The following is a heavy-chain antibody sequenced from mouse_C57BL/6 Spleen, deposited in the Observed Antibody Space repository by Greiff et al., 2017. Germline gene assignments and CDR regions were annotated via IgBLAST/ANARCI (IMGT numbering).Heavy chain of an antibody. D-gene: IGHD4-1*01. CDR3: AESQLTGLFDY. CDR2: IRHKANGYTT. J-gene: IGHJ2*01. CDR1: GFTFTDYY. V-gene: IGHV7-3*01. Sequence: EVKVVESGGGLVQPGGSLSLSCAASGFTFTDYYMSWVRQPPGKALEWLGFIRHKANGYTTEYSASVQGRFTISRDNSQSILYLQRNTLRAEDSATCYCAESQLTGLFDYWGQGTTLTVSS.